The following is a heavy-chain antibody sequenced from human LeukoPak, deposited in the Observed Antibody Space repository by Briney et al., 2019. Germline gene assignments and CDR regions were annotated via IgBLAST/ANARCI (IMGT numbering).Heavy chain of an antibody. J-gene: IGHJ4*02. V-gene: IGHV3-30*18. CDR1: GFTFSSYG. Sequence: GGSLRLSCAASGFTFSSYGMRWVRQPPGKGLGWVAVISYDGSNKYYADSVKGRFTISRDNSKNALYLQMNSLRAEDTAVYYCAKDSGIAVAALDYWGQGTLVTVSS. CDR3: AKDSGIAVAALDY. CDR2: ISYDGSNK. D-gene: IGHD6-19*01.